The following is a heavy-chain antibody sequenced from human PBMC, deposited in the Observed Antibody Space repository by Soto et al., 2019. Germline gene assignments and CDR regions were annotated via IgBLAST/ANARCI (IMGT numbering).Heavy chain of an antibody. CDR2: INPSGGST. Sequence: VKVSCKASGYTFTSYYMHWVRQAPGQGLEWMGIINPSGGSTSYAQKFQGRVTMTRDTSTSTVYMELSSLRSEDTAVYYCARSDFHCSSTSCYSEGWFDPWGQGTLVTVSS. J-gene: IGHJ5*02. CDR1: GYTFTSYY. V-gene: IGHV1-46*03. CDR3: ARSDFHCSSTSCYSEGWFDP. D-gene: IGHD2-2*01.